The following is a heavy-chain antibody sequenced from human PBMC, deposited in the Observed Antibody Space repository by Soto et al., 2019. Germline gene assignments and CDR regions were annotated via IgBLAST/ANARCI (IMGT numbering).Heavy chain of an antibody. CDR1: GFTFSSYG. Sequence: AGGSLRLSCAASGFTFSSYGMHWVRQAPGKGLEWVAVIWYDGSNKYYADSVKGRFTISRDNSKNTLYLQMNSLRAEDTAVYYCARDRAGGDYVRVLRYYYYGMDVWGQGTTVTVSS. CDR3: ARDRAGGDYVRVLRYYYYGMDV. J-gene: IGHJ6*02. V-gene: IGHV3-33*01. CDR2: IWYDGSNK. D-gene: IGHD3-10*02.